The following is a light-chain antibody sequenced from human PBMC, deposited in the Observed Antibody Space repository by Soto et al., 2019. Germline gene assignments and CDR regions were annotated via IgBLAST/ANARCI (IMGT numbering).Light chain of an antibody. CDR2: KAS. CDR1: QSIDTW. V-gene: IGKV1-5*03. CDR3: QKYNSYRA. J-gene: IGKJ1*01. Sequence: DIQMTQSPSTLSASVGDRVTITCRASQSIDTWLAWHQQKPGQAPKLLISKASSLESGVPSRFSGSGSGTEFTLTISSLKPDDSATYYCQKYNSYRAFGKGTKV.